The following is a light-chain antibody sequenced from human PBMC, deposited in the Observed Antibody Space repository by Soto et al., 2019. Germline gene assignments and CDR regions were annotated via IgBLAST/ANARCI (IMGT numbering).Light chain of an antibody. CDR2: KAS. CDR1: QSISSW. J-gene: IGKJ4*01. CDR3: QQYNSYLVT. Sequence: DIQMTQSPSTLSASVGDRVTITCRASQSISSWLAWYQQKPGKAPKLLIYKASSLESGVPSRFGGSGSGTEFTLTISSLQPDDFATYYCQQYNSYLVTFGGGTKVEIK. V-gene: IGKV1-5*03.